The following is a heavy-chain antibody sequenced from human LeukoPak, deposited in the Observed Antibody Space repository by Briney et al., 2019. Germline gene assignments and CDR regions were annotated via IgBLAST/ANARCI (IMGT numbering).Heavy chain of an antibody. D-gene: IGHD3-3*01. V-gene: IGHV3-53*01. J-gene: IGHJ4*02. CDR2: IYSGGST. CDR1: GFTVSSNY. Sequence: GGSLRLSCAASGFTVSSNYMSWVRQAPGKGLEWVSVIYSGGSTYYADSVKGRFTISRDKSKNTLYLQMNSLRADDTAVYYCARGPLRFLERALDYWGQGTLVSVSP. CDR3: ARGPLRFLERALDY.